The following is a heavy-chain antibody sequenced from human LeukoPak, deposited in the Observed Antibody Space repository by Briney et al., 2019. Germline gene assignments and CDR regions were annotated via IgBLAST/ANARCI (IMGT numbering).Heavy chain of an antibody. D-gene: IGHD5-18*01. CDR2: ISGSGDGT. J-gene: IGHJ4*02. CDR1: GFTFSTYA. V-gene: IGHV3-23*01. CDR3: AKGWIQLWLMVY. Sequence: GGSLRLSCAASGFTFSTYAMSWVRHAPGKGLEWVSAISGSGDGTYYADSVKGRFTISRDNSKNTLYLQMNSLRAEDTAAYYCAKGWIQLWLMVYWGQGTLVTVSS.